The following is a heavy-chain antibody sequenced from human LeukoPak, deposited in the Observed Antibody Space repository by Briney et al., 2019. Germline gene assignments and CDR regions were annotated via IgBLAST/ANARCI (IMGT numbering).Heavy chain of an antibody. CDR2: ISSSSSYI. J-gene: IGHJ6*03. CDR3: ARVVRPYYMDV. CDR1: GFTFSSCS. V-gene: IGHV3-21*01. Sequence: GGSLRLSCAASGFTFSSCSMNWVRQAPGKGLEWVSSISSSSSYIYYADSVKGRFTISRDNAKNSLYLQMNSLRAEDTAVYYCARVVRPYYMDVWGKGTTVTVSS.